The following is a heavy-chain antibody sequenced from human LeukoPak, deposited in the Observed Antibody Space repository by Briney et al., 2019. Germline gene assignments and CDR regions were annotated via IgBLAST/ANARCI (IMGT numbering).Heavy chain of an antibody. CDR1: GGSISSYY. CDR2: IYYSGST. V-gene: IGHV4-59*08. Sequence: SETLSLTCTVSGGSISSYYWSWIRQPPGKGLEWIGYIYYSGSTNYNPSLKSRVTISVDTSKNQFSLKLSSVTAADTAVYYCARGYSSGWSGWYFDYWGQGTLVTVSS. CDR3: ARGYSSGWSGWYFDY. D-gene: IGHD6-19*01. J-gene: IGHJ4*02.